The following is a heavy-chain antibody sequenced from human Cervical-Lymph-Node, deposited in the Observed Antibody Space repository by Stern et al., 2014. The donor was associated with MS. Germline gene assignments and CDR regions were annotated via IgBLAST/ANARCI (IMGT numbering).Heavy chain of an antibody. V-gene: IGHV5-51*01. CDR2: IFPGDPDT. J-gene: IGHJ4*01. CDR1: GYSFSNYW. CDR3: ARWNSLWLNSGGNPDYFDY. D-gene: IGHD4-23*01. Sequence: EVQLVESGEQVKKPGESLTISCEVSGYSFSNYWINWVRQMPGKGLEWMGIIFPGDPDTKYSPTFQVKMTIWRDTSFSTVSLQRSSLPASDTAMYYCARWNSLWLNSGGNPDYFDYWGQGTLVTVSS.